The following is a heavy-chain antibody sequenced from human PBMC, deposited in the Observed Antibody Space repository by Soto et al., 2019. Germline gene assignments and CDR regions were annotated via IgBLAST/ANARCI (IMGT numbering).Heavy chain of an antibody. CDR2: IYYSGST. Sequence: PEALSLRCTVSGGTLSTSSYYWGCLRHAPGKGLEWIGSIYYSGSTYYNPSLKSRVTISVDTSKNQFSLKLSSVTAADTAVYYCARRLYYDSSGFEGGGMDVWGQGPTVTVS. D-gene: IGHD3-22*01. CDR1: GGTLSTSSYY. J-gene: IGHJ6*02. CDR3: ARRLYYDSSGFEGGGMDV. V-gene: IGHV4-39*01.